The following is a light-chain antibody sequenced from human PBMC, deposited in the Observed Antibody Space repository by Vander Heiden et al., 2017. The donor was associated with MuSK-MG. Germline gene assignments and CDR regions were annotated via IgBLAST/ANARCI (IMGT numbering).Light chain of an antibody. CDR3: QQSVSIPRT. CDR2: GAS. CDR1: QSINRY. V-gene: IGKV1-39*01. Sequence: DIQMTQSPSSLSASVGDRVTITCRASQSINRYLNWYQQRPGQAPKVLIYGASSLHSGVPSRFSGSGSGTDFTLTISSLQPEDFATYFCQQSVSIPRTFAQGTKLQIK. J-gene: IGKJ2*01.